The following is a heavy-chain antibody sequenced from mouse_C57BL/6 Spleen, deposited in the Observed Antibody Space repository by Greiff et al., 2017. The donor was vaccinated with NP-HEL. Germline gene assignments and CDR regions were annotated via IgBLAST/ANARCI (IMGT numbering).Heavy chain of an antibody. J-gene: IGHJ4*01. CDR1: GFTFSDYY. CDR2: ISNGGGST. Sequence: EVQVVESGGGLVQPGGSLKLSCAASGFTFSDYYMYWVRQTPEKRLEWVAYISNGGGSTYYPDTVKGRFTISRDNAKNTLYLQMSRLKSEDTAMYYCARYYYGSSPYAMDYWGQGTSVTVSS. D-gene: IGHD1-1*01. V-gene: IGHV5-12*01. CDR3: ARYYYGSSPYAMDY.